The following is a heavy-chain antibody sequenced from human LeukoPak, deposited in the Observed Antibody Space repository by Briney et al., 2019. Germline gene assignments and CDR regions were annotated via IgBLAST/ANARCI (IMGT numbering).Heavy chain of an antibody. Sequence: GGSLRLSCAASGFTFSSYWMTWVRQAPGKGLEWVSYISSSSSTIYYADSVKGRFTISRDNAKNSLYLQMNSLRAEDTAVYYCARGVVGATANWGQGTLVTVSS. CDR2: ISSSSSTI. CDR3: ARGVVGATAN. J-gene: IGHJ4*02. V-gene: IGHV3-48*04. CDR1: GFTFSSYW. D-gene: IGHD1-26*01.